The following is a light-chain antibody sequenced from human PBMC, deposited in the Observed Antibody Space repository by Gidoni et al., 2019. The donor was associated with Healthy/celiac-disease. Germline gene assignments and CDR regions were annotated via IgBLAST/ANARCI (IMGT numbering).Light chain of an antibody. J-gene: IGKJ1*01. CDR1: QSISIY. Sequence: DIQMTQSSSSLSASVGDRVTITCRASQSISIYLNWYQQKPGKAPKLLIYAASSLQSGVPSRFSGSGSGTDFTLTISSLQPKDFATYYCQQSYSTWTFGQGTKVEIK. CDR3: QQSYSTWT. CDR2: AAS. V-gene: IGKV1-39*01.